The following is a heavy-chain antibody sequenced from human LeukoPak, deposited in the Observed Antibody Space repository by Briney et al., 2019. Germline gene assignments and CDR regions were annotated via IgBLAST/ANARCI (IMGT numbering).Heavy chain of an antibody. D-gene: IGHD3-10*01. CDR1: GYTFTSYA. Sequence: ASVKVSCKASGYTFTSYAMNWARQAAGQGLEWMGWINTNTGNPMYAQGFTGRFVFSLDTSVSTAYLQISSLEAEDTAIYYCAREAYGSGSYHFDYWGQGTLVTASS. J-gene: IGHJ4*02. CDR2: INTNTGNP. V-gene: IGHV7-4-1*02. CDR3: AREAYGSGSYHFDY.